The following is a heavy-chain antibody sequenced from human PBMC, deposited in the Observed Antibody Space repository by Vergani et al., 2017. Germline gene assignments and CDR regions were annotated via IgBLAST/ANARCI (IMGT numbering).Heavy chain of an antibody. Sequence: EVQLVESGGGLVQPGRSLRLSCAASGFTFDDYAMHWVRQAPGKGLEWVSGISWNSGSIGYADSVKGRFTISRDNAKNSLYLQMNSLRAEDTALYYCAKDRGTLFDGMDVWGQGTTVTVSS. CDR3: AKDRGTLFDGMDV. CDR1: GFTFDDYA. CDR2: ISWNSGSI. V-gene: IGHV3-9*01. J-gene: IGHJ6*02.